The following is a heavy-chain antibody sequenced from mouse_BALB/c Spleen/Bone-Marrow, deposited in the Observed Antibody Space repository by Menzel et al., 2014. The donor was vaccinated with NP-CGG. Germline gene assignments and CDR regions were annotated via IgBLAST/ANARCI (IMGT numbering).Heavy chain of an antibody. D-gene: IGHD1-2*01. CDR2: IRNKANGYTT. CDR3: AVRGITTATGAMDY. J-gene: IGHJ4*01. Sequence: EVKLMESGGGLVQPGGSLRLSCATSGFTFTDCYMSWVRQPPGKALEWLGFIRNKANGYTTEYSASVKGRFTISRDNSHSILYLQMNTLRAEDSATYYCAVRGITTATGAMDYWGQGTSVTVSS. CDR1: GFTFTDCY. V-gene: IGHV7-3*02.